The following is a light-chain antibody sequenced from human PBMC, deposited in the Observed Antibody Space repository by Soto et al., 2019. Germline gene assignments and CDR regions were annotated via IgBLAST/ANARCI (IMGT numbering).Light chain of an antibody. CDR3: SSYTSSSTRV. Sequence: HSALTQPASVSGSPGQSITISCTGTSRDVGGYNYVSWYQQHPGKAPKLMIYEVSNRPSGVSNRFSGSKSGNTASLTISGLQAEDEADYYCSSYTSSSTRVFGGGTKLTVL. J-gene: IGLJ2*01. CDR1: SRDVGGYNY. CDR2: EVS. V-gene: IGLV2-14*01.